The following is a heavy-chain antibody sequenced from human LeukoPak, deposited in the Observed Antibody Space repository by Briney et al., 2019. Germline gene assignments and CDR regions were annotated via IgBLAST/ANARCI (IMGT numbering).Heavy chain of an antibody. V-gene: IGHV1-18*01. J-gene: IGHJ5*02. CDR2: IIAYNGNT. CDR1: GYTFTSYG. CDR3: AKLKSNDYVWGSYRRNWFDP. D-gene: IGHD3-16*02. Sequence: ASVKVSCKASGYTFTSYGISWVRQAPGQGLEWMGWIIAYNGNTNYAQKLQGRVTMTTDTSTSTAYMELSSLRSDDTAVYYCAKLKSNDYVWGSYRRNWFDPWGQGTLVTVSS.